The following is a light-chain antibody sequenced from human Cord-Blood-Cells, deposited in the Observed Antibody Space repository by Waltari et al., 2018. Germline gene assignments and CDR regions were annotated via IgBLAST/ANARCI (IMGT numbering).Light chain of an antibody. CDR1: SSAVGVYNY. Sequence: QSALTQPASVSGSPGQSLPISCTGTSSAVGVYNYVSCSQQHPDKAPKLIIYDVSNRPSGVSNRFSGSKSGNTASLTISGLQAEDEADYYCSSYTSSSTYVFGTGTKVTVL. J-gene: IGLJ1*01. V-gene: IGLV2-14*01. CDR2: DVS. CDR3: SSYTSSSTYV.